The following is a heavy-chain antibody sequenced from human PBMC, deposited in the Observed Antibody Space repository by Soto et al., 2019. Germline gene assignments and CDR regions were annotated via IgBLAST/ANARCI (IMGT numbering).Heavy chain of an antibody. D-gene: IGHD6-13*01. V-gene: IGHV4-59*08. CDR2: IYYSGST. J-gene: IGHJ1*01. CDR1: GGSISSYY. CDR3: ARLSTAGTAEYFQH. Sequence: SETLSLTCTVSGGSISSYYWSWIRQPPGKGLEWIGYIYYSGSTNYNPSLKSRVTISVDTSKNQFSLKLSSVTAADTAVYYCARLSTAGTAEYFQHWGQGTLVTVSS.